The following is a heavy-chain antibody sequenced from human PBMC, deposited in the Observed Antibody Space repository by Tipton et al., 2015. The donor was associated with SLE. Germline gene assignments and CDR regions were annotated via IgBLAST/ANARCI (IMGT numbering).Heavy chain of an antibody. CDR1: SDSISRSTYY. D-gene: IGHD3-3*01. CDR2: MYYSGRT. V-gene: IGHV4-39*07. CDR3: ARHETGTMEAF. Sequence: TLSLTCTVSSDSISRSTYYWVWILQPPGKELEWIGTMYYSGRTYYNPSLKSRVTISVETSKIQFSLKLNSVTAADTAMYYCARHETGTMEAFWGQGTLVTVSS. J-gene: IGHJ4*02.